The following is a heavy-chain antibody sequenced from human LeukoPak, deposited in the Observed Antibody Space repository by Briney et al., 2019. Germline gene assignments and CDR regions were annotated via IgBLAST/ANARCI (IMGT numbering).Heavy chain of an antibody. CDR1: GGSISSYY. CDR3: ARDSQYSSSFDY. CDR2: IYTSGST. J-gene: IGHJ4*02. V-gene: IGHV4-4*08. Sequence: PSETLSLTCTVSGGSISSYYWGWIRQPPGKGLEWIGSIYTSGSTNYNPSLKSRVTISVDASKNQFSLKLSSVTAADTAVYYCARDSQYSSSFDYWGQGTLVTVSS. D-gene: IGHD6-13*01.